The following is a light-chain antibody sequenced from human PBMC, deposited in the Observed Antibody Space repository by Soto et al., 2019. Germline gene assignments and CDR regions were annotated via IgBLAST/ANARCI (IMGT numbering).Light chain of an antibody. J-gene: IGKJ1*01. Sequence: DIVMTQSPDSLAVSLGERATINCKSSQSVLFSSNNKTYLTWYQQRPGQPPKLLIYWASTRESGVPDRFSGSGSGTDFTLTITSLQAEDVALYYCQQFYTTPPTFGQGTKVEIK. CDR3: QQFYTTPPT. CDR2: WAS. V-gene: IGKV4-1*01. CDR1: QSVLFSSNNKTY.